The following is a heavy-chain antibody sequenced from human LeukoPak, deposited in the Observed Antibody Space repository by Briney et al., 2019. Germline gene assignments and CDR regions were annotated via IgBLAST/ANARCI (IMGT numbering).Heavy chain of an antibody. CDR2: ISTSGEST. Sequence: GGSLRLSCAASGFTFSRYPMSWVRQAPGKGLEWVSAISTSGESTYYADSVKGRFTISRDNSKNTQYLQMNRLRAEDTAVYSCAKRYFGNYYFDSWGQGTLVSVSS. D-gene: IGHD3-10*01. J-gene: IGHJ4*02. CDR1: GFTFSRYP. CDR3: AKRYFGNYYFDS. V-gene: IGHV3-23*01.